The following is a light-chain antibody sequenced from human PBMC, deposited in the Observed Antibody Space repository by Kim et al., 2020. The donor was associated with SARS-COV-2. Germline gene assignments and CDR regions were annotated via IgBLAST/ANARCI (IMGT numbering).Light chain of an antibody. CDR3: QVWDSSSDHPV. CDR1: NIGSKS. J-gene: IGLJ3*02. Sequence: APRKTARITGGGKNIGSKSVHWYQQKPGQAPVLVIYYDSDRPSGIPERFSGSNSGNTATLTISRVEAGDEADYYCQVWDSSSDHPVFGGGTQLTV. CDR2: YDS. V-gene: IGLV3-21*04.